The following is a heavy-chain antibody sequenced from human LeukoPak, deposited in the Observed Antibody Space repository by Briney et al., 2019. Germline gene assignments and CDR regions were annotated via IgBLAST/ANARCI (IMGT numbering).Heavy chain of an antibody. V-gene: IGHV4-59*08. Sequence: PSETLSLTCTVSGGSISSYYWSWIRQPPGKGLEWIGYIYYSGSTNYNPSLKSRVTISVDTSKNQFSLKLSSVTAADTAVYYCARHLDPYYFDYWGQGTLVTASS. J-gene: IGHJ4*02. CDR2: IYYSGST. CDR1: GGSISSYY. CDR3: ARHLDPYYFDY.